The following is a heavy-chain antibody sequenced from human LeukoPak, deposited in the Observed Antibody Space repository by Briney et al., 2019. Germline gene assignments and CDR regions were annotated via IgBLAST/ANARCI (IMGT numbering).Heavy chain of an antibody. CDR2: ISGSGGST. V-gene: IGHV3-23*01. CDR1: GFTFGSYA. J-gene: IGHJ4*02. CDR3: AKALGPRVADTPFDY. Sequence: PGGSLRLSCAASGFTFGSYAMSWVRQAPGKGLEWVSAISGSGGSTYYADSVKGRFTISRDNSKNTLYLQMNSLRAEDTAVYYCAKALGPRVADTPFDYWGQGTLVTVSS. D-gene: IGHD2-15*01.